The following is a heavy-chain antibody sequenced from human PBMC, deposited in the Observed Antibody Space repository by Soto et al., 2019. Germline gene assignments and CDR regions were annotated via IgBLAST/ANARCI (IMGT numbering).Heavy chain of an antibody. J-gene: IGHJ3*02. CDR3: ARGDYFDTSGHFSDAFDI. Sequence: GGSLRLSCRASGFTFSTYWMSWVRQAPGKGLEWVANIKPDGSQRWYVDSVKGRFTISRDNAKNSLYLQMISLRAEDTAVYYCARGDYFDTSGHFSDAFDIWGQGTMVTVSS. CDR1: GFTFSTYW. CDR2: IKPDGSQR. V-gene: IGHV3-7*04. D-gene: IGHD3-22*01.